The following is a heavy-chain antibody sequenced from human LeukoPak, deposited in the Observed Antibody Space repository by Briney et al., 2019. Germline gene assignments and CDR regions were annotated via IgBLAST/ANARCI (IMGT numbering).Heavy chain of an antibody. CDR2: IKQDGSEK. D-gene: IGHD3-3*01. J-gene: IGHJ4*02. CDR1: GFTFSTYW. V-gene: IGHV3-7*01. Sequence: GGSLRLSCAASGFTFSTYWMTWVRQAPGKGLEWVANIKQDGSEKYYVDSVRGRFTISRDNAKNSLYLQMNSLRAEDTAVYYCARDFRFLDDYWGQGTLVTVSS. CDR3: ARDFRFLDDY.